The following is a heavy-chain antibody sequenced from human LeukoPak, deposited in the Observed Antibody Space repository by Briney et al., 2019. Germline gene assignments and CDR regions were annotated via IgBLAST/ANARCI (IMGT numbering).Heavy chain of an antibody. D-gene: IGHD6-13*01. J-gene: IGHJ4*02. Sequence: TSGTLSLTCAVSGGSIGSGGYYWSWIRQPPGKGLEWIGYIYHSGSTYYNPSLKSRVTISVDRSKNQFSLKLSSATAADTAVYYCAREAPSGIAALDYWGQGTLVTVSS. V-gene: IGHV4-30-2*01. CDR2: IYHSGST. CDR3: AREAPSGIAALDY. CDR1: GGSIGSGGYY.